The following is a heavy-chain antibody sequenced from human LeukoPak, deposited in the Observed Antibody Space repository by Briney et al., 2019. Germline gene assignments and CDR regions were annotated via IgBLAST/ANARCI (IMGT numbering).Heavy chain of an antibody. CDR3: AKGPRGSYRFFDY. CDR2: ISGSGGST. Sequence: GGSLRLSYAASGFTFSSYAMSWVRQAPGKGLEWVSAISGSGGSTYYADSVKGRFTISRDNSKNTLYLQMNSLRAEDTAVYYCAKGPRGSYRFFDYWGQGTLVTVSS. CDR1: GFTFSSYA. V-gene: IGHV3-23*01. D-gene: IGHD1-26*01. J-gene: IGHJ4*02.